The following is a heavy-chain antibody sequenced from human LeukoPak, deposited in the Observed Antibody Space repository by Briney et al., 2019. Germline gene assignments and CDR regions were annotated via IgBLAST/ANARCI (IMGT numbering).Heavy chain of an antibody. V-gene: IGHV4-34*01. CDR3: ARLGLYTSSWHRSYYFDY. D-gene: IGHD6-13*01. CDR1: GGSFNDYS. J-gene: IGHJ4*02. Sequence: SETLSLTCGVHGGSFNDYSWTWIRQSPGKGLEWIGEINHSGSTTYNPSLKSRFTMSVDASKNQFSLRLSSVTAADTAVYYCARLGLYTSSWHRSYYFDYWGQGTLATVSS. CDR2: INHSGST.